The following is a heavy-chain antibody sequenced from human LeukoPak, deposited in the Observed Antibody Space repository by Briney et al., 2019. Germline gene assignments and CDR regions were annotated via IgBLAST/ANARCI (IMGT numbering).Heavy chain of an antibody. V-gene: IGHV3-15*01. CDR1: GFTFSNAW. Sequence: GGSLRLSCAASGFTFSNAWMSWVRQAPGKGLEWVGRIKSKTDGGTTDYAAPVKGRFTISRDDSKNTLYLQMNSLKTEDTAAYYCTTSTYYDFWSGYYTGNWFGPWGQGTLVTVSS. CDR3: TTSTYYDFWSGYYTGNWFGP. CDR2: IKSKTDGGTT. J-gene: IGHJ5*02. D-gene: IGHD3-3*01.